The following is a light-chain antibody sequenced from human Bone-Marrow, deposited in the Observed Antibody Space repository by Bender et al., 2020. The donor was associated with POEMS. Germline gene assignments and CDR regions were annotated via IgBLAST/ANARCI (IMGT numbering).Light chain of an antibody. CDR3: MSYSSKATVHVL. CDR2: DVT. V-gene: IGLV1-40*01. J-gene: IGLJ2*01. CDR1: SSNMGAGYG. Sequence: QSVLTQPPSVSGAPGQTVTISCTGTSSNMGAGYGVNWYQHLPGTAPKLIIFDVTHRTSGISNRFSGSKSGSTASLTISGLQADEEATYYCMSYSSKATVHVLFGGGTELAVL.